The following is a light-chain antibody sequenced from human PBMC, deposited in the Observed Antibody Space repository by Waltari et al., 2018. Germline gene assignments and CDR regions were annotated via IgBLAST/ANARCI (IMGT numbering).Light chain of an antibody. Sequence: EVVLTQSRGPLYLAPGEGATLSCRASQSVCKYLAWYQQKPGQAPRLLIYDASIRATGIPDRFSGSGSGTDFSLTISRLEPEDFAVYYCQKYRSLPATFGQGTKVEIK. CDR2: DAS. CDR3: QKYRSLPAT. J-gene: IGKJ1*01. V-gene: IGKV3-20*01. CDR1: QSVCKY.